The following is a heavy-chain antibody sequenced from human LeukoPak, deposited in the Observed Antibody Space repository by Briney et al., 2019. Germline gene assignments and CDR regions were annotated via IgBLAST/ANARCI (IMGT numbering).Heavy chain of an antibody. Sequence: SETLSLTCTVSGGSISSSSYYWGWIRQPPGKGLEWIGEINHSGSTHCSPSLKSRLSISVDPSKNQFSLKLSSVTAADTAVYYCARGGGYCTNNVCPPWFDPWGQGALVTVSS. J-gene: IGHJ5*02. CDR1: GGSISSSSYY. V-gene: IGHV4-39*07. CDR3: ARGGGYCTNNVCPPWFDP. D-gene: IGHD2-8*01. CDR2: INHSGST.